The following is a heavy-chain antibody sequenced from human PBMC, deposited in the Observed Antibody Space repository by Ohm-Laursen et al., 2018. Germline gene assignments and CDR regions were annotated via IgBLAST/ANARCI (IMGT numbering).Heavy chain of an antibody. CDR1: GLTLRSYS. D-gene: IGHD5-12*01. Sequence: SLRLSCAASGLTLRSYSMNWVRQAPGKGLEWVSVIYSGGITYYADSVKGRFTISRDNSKNTLYLQMNSLRAEDTAIYYCARMRSGYDSAFDYWGQGTLVTVSS. J-gene: IGHJ4*02. V-gene: IGHV3-53*01. CDR2: IYSGGIT. CDR3: ARMRSGYDSAFDY.